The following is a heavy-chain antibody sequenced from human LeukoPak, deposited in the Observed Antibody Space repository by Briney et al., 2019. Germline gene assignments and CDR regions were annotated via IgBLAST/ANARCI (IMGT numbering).Heavy chain of an antibody. CDR3: ARVWNYHDSSGYLEYFQE. J-gene: IGHJ1*01. D-gene: IGHD3-22*01. V-gene: IGHV1-2*02. CDR1: GYTFTGYY. Sequence: GASVKVSCKASGYTFTGYYMHWVRQAPGQGLEWMGWITPNSGGTKYAQKFQGRVTMTRDTSISTAYMELSSLRSDDTAVYYCARVWNYHDSSGYLEYFQEWGQGTLVTVSS. CDR2: ITPNSGGT.